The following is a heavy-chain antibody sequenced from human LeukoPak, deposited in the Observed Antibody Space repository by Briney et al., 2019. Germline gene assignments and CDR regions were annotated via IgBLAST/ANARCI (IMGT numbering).Heavy chain of an antibody. CDR1: GFTFSSYA. CDR3: GKDSRTGGPRAIDS. Sequence: GGSLRLSCAASGFTFSSYAMTWVRQAPGKGLEWVSTISYAGSSSYYADSVKGRFTISRDNSKNTLYLQMGSLRAEDTAIYYCGKDSRTGGPRAIDSWGQGTLVTVSS. V-gene: IGHV3-23*01. J-gene: IGHJ4*02. CDR2: ISYAGSSS. D-gene: IGHD2-8*02.